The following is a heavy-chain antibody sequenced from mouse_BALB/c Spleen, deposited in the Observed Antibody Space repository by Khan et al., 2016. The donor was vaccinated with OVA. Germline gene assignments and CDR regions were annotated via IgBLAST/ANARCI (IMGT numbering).Heavy chain of an antibody. V-gene: IGHV1-7*01. Sequence: QVQLQQSGAELAKPGASVKMSCKASGYTFTSYWMHWVKQRPGQGLEWIGYINPTSGYTDYNAKFQAKTTLSADKSSSTAYMQLSSLTSEDSAVYYCASDRIDYWGQGTTLTVSA. CDR2: INPTSGYT. CDR3: ASDRIDY. CDR1: GYTFTSYW. J-gene: IGHJ2*01.